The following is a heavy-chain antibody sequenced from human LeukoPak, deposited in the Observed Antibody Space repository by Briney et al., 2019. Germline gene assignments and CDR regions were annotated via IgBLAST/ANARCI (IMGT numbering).Heavy chain of an antibody. CDR2: VSYSGST. V-gene: IGHV4-59*01. Sequence: SETLPLTCTVSGGSISSYYWNWVRQPPGKGLEWIGYVSYSGSTNYNPSLKSRVTISVDTSKNQFSLKLNSVTAADTAVYYCARTGGYNSPFSFWGQGALVTVSS. CDR1: GGSISSYY. CDR3: ARTGGYNSPFSF. J-gene: IGHJ4*02. D-gene: IGHD5-24*01.